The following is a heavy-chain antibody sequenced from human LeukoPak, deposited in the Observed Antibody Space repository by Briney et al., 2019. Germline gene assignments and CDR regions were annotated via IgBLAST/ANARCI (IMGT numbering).Heavy chain of an antibody. Sequence: TGGSLRLSCAASGFTVSSSCMIWVRQAPGKGLEWVSYISSSSSMIYYADSVKGRFTISRDNAKNSLYLQMKSLRDEDTAIYYCARDYGDLPARVPYFDYWGQGTLVTVSS. CDR1: GFTVSSSC. CDR3: ARDYGDLPARVPYFDY. CDR2: ISSSSSMI. D-gene: IGHD4-17*01. J-gene: IGHJ4*02. V-gene: IGHV3-48*02.